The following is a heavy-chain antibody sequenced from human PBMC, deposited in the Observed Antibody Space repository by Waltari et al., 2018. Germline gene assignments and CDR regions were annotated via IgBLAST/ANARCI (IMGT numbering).Heavy chain of an antibody. V-gene: IGHV1-2*02. CDR1: GYTFTGYY. CDR3: AREGGSSWSGWYFDY. Sequence: QVQLVQSGAEVKKPGASVKVSCKASGYTFTGYYMHWVRPAPGQGLEWMGWINPNSGGTNYAQKFQGRVTMTRDTSISTAYMELSRLRSDDTAVYYCAREGGSSWSGWYFDYWGQGTLVTVSS. J-gene: IGHJ4*02. CDR2: INPNSGGT. D-gene: IGHD6-13*01.